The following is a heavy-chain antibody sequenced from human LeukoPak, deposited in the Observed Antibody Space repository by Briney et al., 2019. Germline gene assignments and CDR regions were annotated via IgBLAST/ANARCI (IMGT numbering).Heavy chain of an antibody. J-gene: IGHJ4*02. V-gene: IGHV3-33*01. CDR3: ARDGKGTYYYDSSGYHDY. D-gene: IGHD3-22*01. CDR1: GFTFSSYG. CDR2: IWYDGSNK. Sequence: PGGSLRLSCAASGFTFSSYGMHWVRQAPGKGLEWVAVIWYDGSNKYYADSVKGRFTISRDNSKNTLYLQMNSLRAEDTAVYYCARDGKGTYYYDSSGYHDYWGQGTLVTVSS.